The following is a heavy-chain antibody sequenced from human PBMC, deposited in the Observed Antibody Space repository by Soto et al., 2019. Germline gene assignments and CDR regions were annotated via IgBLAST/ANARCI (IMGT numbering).Heavy chain of an antibody. D-gene: IGHD6-13*01. J-gene: IGHJ4*02. V-gene: IGHV3-48*03. CDR3: VRGFAVSSSWYAPFDF. CDR2: ISVSGNII. Sequence: GGSLRLSCAASGFTFSTYEFNWVRQAPGRGLEWISYISVSGNIIKYAESVKGRFTISRDNADNSLHLQMNSLRAEDTAVYYCVRGFAVSSSWYAPFDFWGRGTLVTVSS. CDR1: GFTFSTYE.